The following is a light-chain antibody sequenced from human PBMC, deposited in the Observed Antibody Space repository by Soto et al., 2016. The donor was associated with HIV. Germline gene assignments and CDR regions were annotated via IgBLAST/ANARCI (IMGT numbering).Light chain of an antibody. Sequence: IVLTQTPLSLSVTPGHLASISCKSTKSLLNSDGKTHLYWYLQKPGQSPQLLIYQVYNRFSGVTERFRGSGSGTEFTLEISRVEAEDVGVYYCMQSLELFTFGPGTKVEIK. J-gene: IGKJ3*01. CDR3: MQSLELFT. V-gene: IGKV2D-29*02. CDR1: KSLLNSDGKTH. CDR2: QVY.